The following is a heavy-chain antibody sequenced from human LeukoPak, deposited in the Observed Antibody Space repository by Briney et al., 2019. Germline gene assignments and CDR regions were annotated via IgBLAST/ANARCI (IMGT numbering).Heavy chain of an antibody. J-gene: IGHJ5*02. Sequence: SGPTLVKPTQTLTLTCTFSGFSRSTSGVGVGCIRQPPGKSLEWLALIYWNDDKRYCPSLKRRLTITKDTSKTQVVLKMTKMDPVDKATYYCESRIAVAGRVSNWFDPWGQGTLVTVSS. CDR1: GFSRSTSGVG. CDR3: ESRIAVAGRVSNWFDP. CDR2: IYWNDDK. V-gene: IGHV2-5*01. D-gene: IGHD6-19*01.